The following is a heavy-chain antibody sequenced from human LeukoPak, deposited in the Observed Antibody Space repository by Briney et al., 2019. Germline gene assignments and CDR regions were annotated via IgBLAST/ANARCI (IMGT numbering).Heavy chain of an antibody. CDR2: INPNSGGT. J-gene: IGHJ4*02. CDR1: GYTFTGYY. Sequence: GASVKVSCKASGYTFTGYYMHWVRQPPGQGLEWVGWINPNSGGTNYAQKFQGRVTMTRDTSISTAYMELSRLRSDDTAVYYCVGPYDILTGYFYWGQGTLVTVSS. D-gene: IGHD3-9*01. V-gene: IGHV1-2*02. CDR3: VGPYDILTGYFY.